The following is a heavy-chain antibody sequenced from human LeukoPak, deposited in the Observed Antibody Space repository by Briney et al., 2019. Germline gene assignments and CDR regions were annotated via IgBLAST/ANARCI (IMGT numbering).Heavy chain of an antibody. Sequence: GGSLRLSCAASGFTFSSYSMNWVRQAPGKGLEWVSYISSSSSTIYYADSVKGRFTISRDNAKNSLYLQMNSLRAEDTAVYYCAKRQGHYYDSSGYYYEAIDYWGQGTLVTVSS. CDR3: AKRQGHYYDSSGYYYEAIDY. V-gene: IGHV3-48*01. J-gene: IGHJ4*02. CDR2: ISSSSSTI. D-gene: IGHD3-22*01. CDR1: GFTFSSYS.